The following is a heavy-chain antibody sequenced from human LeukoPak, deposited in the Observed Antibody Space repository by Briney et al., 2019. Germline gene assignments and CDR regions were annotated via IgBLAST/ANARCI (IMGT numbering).Heavy chain of an antibody. CDR1: GDSLSDYY. CDR2: VYYSGST. CDR3: ARASYSYDINGWVPFDY. J-gene: IGHJ4*02. D-gene: IGHD3-22*01. V-gene: IGHV4-59*01. Sequence: SETLSLTCTVSGDSLSDYYWNWTRQAPGKGLEWIGYVYYSGSTNYNPSLMSRVTISVDTSKNQFSLNLRSVTAADTAVYYCARASYSYDINGWVPFDYWGQGTLVTVSS.